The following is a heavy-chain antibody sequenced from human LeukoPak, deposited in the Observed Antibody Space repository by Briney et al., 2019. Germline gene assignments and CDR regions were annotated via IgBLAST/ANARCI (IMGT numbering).Heavy chain of an antibody. Sequence: GGSLRLPCAASGFTFSSYGMHWVRQAPGKGLEWVAFIRYDGSNKYYADSVKGRFTISRDNSKNTLYLQMNSLRAEDTAVYYCAKGERDSSSWYQNYYYYMDVWGKGTTVTISS. J-gene: IGHJ6*03. CDR3: AKGERDSSSWYQNYYYYMDV. CDR2: IRYDGSNK. D-gene: IGHD6-13*01. CDR1: GFTFSSYG. V-gene: IGHV3-30*02.